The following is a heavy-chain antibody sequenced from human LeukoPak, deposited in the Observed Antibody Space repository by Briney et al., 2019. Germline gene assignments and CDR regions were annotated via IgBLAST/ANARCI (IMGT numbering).Heavy chain of an antibody. CDR3: TRHELGEPGDY. CDR1: GFIFSDSA. CDR2: IRSKENSFAT. Sequence: PGGSLKLSCAASGFIFSDSAIHWVRQASGKGLEWVGRIRSKENSFATAYGASVQGRCTISRDDSKNTAYLQMNSLKIEDTALYYCTRHELGEPGDYWGQGTLVTVSS. V-gene: IGHV3-73*01. J-gene: IGHJ4*02. D-gene: IGHD3-16*01.